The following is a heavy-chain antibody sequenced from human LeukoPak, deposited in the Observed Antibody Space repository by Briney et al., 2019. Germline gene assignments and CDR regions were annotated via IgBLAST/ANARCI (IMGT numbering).Heavy chain of an antibody. CDR3: ARHANGDYVAFDY. V-gene: IGHV4-39*01. CDR1: GGSLSKSSYY. CDR2: IYYSGST. Sequence: SQTLSLTCIVSGGSLSKSSYYWGWIRQPPGKGLEWIGSIYYSGSTYYNPSLKSRVTISVDTSNNQFSLRLSSVTAADTAVYYCARHANGDYVAFDYWGQGPLVTVSS. D-gene: IGHD4-17*01. J-gene: IGHJ4*02.